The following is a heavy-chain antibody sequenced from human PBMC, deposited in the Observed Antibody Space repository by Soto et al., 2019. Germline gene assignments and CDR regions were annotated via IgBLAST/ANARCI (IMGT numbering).Heavy chain of an antibody. V-gene: IGHV1-18*01. CDR3: AREVVVAARFDP. CDR2: ISPYNGNT. Sequence: ASVKVSCKASGYTFPSYGISWVRQAPGQGLEWMGWISPYNGNTNYVQKLQGRVTMTTDTSTSTAYMELRSLRSDDTVVYYCAREVVVAARFDPWGQGTLVTVSS. D-gene: IGHD2-15*01. CDR1: GYTFPSYG. J-gene: IGHJ5*02.